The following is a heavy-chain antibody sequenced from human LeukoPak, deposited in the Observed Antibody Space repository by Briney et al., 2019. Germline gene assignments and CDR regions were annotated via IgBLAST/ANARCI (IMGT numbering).Heavy chain of an antibody. D-gene: IGHD5-12*01. Sequence: EASVKVSCKVSGYTLTELSMHWVRQAPGKGLEWMGGLDPEDGETIYAQKFQGRVTMTEDTSTDTAYMELSSLRSEDTAVYYCATVSLYSGYDNAVHYYYYMDVWGKGTTVTVSS. V-gene: IGHV1-24*01. J-gene: IGHJ6*03. CDR1: GYTLTELS. CDR2: LDPEDGET. CDR3: ATVSLYSGYDNAVHYYYYMDV.